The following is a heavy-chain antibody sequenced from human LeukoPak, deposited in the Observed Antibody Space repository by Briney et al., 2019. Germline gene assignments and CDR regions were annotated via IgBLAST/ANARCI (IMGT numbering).Heavy chain of an antibody. CDR2: IYYSGTT. Sequence: SETLSLTCTVSGGSISTGAYYWGWIRQTPGEGLEWIGSIYYSGTTYYNPSLKSRVTMSIDTSKNQFSLNLRSVTAADTAVYYCARQSTTHNWFGPWGQGTLVTVSS. V-gene: IGHV4-39*01. D-gene: IGHD4-11*01. CDR3: ARQSTTHNWFGP. CDR1: GGSISTGAYY. J-gene: IGHJ5*02.